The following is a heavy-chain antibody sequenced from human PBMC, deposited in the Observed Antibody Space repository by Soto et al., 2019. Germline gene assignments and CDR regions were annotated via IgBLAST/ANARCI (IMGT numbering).Heavy chain of an antibody. CDR2: INPNNGGT. CDR1: GYSFTGNS. D-gene: IGHD2-15*01. Sequence: QVHLVQSGAEVKKPGASVRVSCKASGYSFTGNSMHWVRQAPGQGLEWMGWINPNNGGTNYAQRFRGWVTMTSDTSVSTAYMDLNRRKSDDTAVYYCVNKRSGVVYWGQGTLVTVSS. J-gene: IGHJ4*02. V-gene: IGHV1-2*04. CDR3: VNKRSGVVY.